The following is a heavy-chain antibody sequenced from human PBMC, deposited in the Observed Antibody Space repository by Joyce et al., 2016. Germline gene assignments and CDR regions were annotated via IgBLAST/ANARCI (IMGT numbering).Heavy chain of an antibody. J-gene: IGHJ6*02. CDR2: IYYGGST. CDR1: GGSISIHY. V-gene: IGHV4-59*11. CDR3: ARGLGTPYGMDV. Sequence: QVQLQESGPGLVKPSETLFLTCTVPGGSISIHYGRWIRQPPGKRLEWMGYIYYGGSTNYNPSLKSRVTISVATSKNQFSLKLRSVSAADTAVYYCARGLGTPYGMDVWGQGTTVTVSS. D-gene: IGHD7-27*01.